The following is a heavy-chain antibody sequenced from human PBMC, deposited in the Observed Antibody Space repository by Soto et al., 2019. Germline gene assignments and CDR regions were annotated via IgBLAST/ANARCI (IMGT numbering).Heavy chain of an antibody. CDR3: AADVGANFDY. CDR2: IVVVSGNT. CDR1: GFTFTSSD. V-gene: IGHV1-58*01. J-gene: IGHJ4*02. D-gene: IGHD1-26*01. Sequence: ASVKVCCKASGFTFTSSDVQWVRQARGQRLEWIGWIVVVSGNTNYAQKFRERVTITRDMSTSTAYMELSSLRSEDTAVYYCAADVGANFDYWGQGTLVTVSS.